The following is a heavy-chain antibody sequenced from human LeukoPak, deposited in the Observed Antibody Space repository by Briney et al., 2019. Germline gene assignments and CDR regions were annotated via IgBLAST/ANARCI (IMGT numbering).Heavy chain of an antibody. D-gene: IGHD4-11*01. V-gene: IGHV3-20*04. J-gene: IGHJ4*02. CDR2: INWNGRST. CDR1: GFTFDDNG. Sequence: GGSLRLSCAASGFTFDDNGMSWARQAPGKVLEWVSGINWNGRSTDYADCVKGRFTISRDNAKNSLYLQMNSLRAEDTALYFCARYDYSNYVGYYDHWGQGTLVTVSS. CDR3: ARYDYSNYVGYYDH.